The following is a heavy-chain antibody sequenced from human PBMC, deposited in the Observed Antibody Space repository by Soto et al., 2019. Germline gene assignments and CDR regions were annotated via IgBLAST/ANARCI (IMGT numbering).Heavy chain of an antibody. CDR2: ISGSSSYI. CDR3: ARAGYDLLTGSDY. Sequence: EVQLVESGGGLAKPGGSLRLSCAASGFTFFNYNMNWIRQAPGKGLEWVSLISGSSSYIYYGDSVRGRFTISSDNAKNSVYLQINSLRVEDTGVYYCARAGYDLLTGSDYWGQGILVTVSS. D-gene: IGHD3-9*01. CDR1: GFTFFNYN. J-gene: IGHJ4*02. V-gene: IGHV3-21*02.